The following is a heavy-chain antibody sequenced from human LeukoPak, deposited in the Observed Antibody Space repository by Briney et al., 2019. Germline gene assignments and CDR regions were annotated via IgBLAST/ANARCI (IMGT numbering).Heavy chain of an antibody. V-gene: IGHV4-39*07. D-gene: IGHD3-22*01. Sequence: SETLSLTCTVSGGSISSSSYYWGWIRQPPGKGLEWIGSIYYSGSTYYNPSLKSRVTISVDTSKNQFSLKLSSVTAADTAVYYCARDFRTWYYYYDSSGDWFDPWGQGTLVTVSS. CDR1: GGSISSSSYY. CDR2: IYYSGST. CDR3: ARDFRTWYYYYDSSGDWFDP. J-gene: IGHJ5*02.